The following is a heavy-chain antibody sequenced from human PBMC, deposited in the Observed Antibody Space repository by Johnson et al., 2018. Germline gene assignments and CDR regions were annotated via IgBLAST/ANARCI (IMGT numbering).Heavy chain of an antibody. CDR3: ATKIGYSSGWGLFQH. CDR2: IWYDGSNK. V-gene: IGHV3-33*01. J-gene: IGHJ1*01. D-gene: IGHD6-19*01. CDR1: GFTFSSYG. Sequence: QVQLVESGGGVVQXGRSXRLXCAASGFTFSSYGMHWVRQAPGKGLEWVAVIWYDGSNKYYADSVKGRFTITRDNSKNTLYLQMNSLRDEDTAVYYCATKIGYSSGWGLFQHWGQGTLVTVSS.